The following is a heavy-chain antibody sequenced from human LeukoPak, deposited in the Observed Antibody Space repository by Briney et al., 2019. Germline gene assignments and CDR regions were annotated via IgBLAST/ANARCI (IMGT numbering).Heavy chain of an antibody. V-gene: IGHV3-9*01. CDR2: ISWHSGSR. CDR1: GFTFDDYA. CDR3: AKAPELGLLLGFDH. Sequence: GGSLRISCAASGFTFDDYAMHWVRQGPGKGLEWVSGISWHSGSRGYADSVRGRFTISRDNARNSLYLQMDSLRAEDTAFYFCAKAPELGLLLGFDHRGQGTLVTVSS. J-gene: IGHJ4*02. D-gene: IGHD2-15*01.